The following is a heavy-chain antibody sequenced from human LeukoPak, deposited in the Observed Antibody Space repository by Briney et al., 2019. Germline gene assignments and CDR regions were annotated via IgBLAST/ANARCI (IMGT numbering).Heavy chain of an antibody. CDR2: MSFDGRYK. D-gene: IGHD2-8*02. Sequence: GGSLRPSCAASGFTFNTYAMHWVRQAPGKGLGWVAVMSFDGRYKHYADSVKGRFTISRDNSNSTLYVQMNSLRVEDPAVYYCARDLHCAGGECYYGLMYWGQGTLVVVSS. J-gene: IGHJ4*02. V-gene: IGHV3-30*03. CDR1: GFTFNTYA. CDR3: ARDLHCAGGECYYGLMY.